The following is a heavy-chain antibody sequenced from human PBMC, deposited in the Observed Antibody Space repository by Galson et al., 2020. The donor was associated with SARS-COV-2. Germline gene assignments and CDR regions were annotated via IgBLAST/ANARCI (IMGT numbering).Heavy chain of an antibody. J-gene: IGHJ6*02. D-gene: IGHD6-13*01. CDR3: ARDLGHSSSWPNYYYYYGMDV. V-gene: IGHV3-7*01. Sequence: GGSLRLSCAASGFTFSSYWMSWVRQAPGKGLEWVANIKQDGSEKYYVDSVKGRFTISRDNAKNSLYLQMNSLRAEDTAVYYCARDLGHSSSWPNYYYYYGMDVWGQGTTVTVS. CDR1: GFTFSSYW. CDR2: IKQDGSEK.